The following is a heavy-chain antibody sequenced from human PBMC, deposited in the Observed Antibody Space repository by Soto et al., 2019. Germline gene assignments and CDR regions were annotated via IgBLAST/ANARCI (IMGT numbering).Heavy chain of an antibody. CDR1: GFTLSSYW. V-gene: IGHV3-7*04. CDR3: ARDFLTGQVGYFHH. D-gene: IGHD1-26*01. J-gene: IGHJ1*01. CDR2: IKQDGSEE. Sequence: EVQLVESGGGLVQPGGSLRLSCAASGFTLSSYWMAWVRQAPGKGLEWVASIKQDGSEEYYVDSVKGRFTISRDNAKNSLNLQMNSLRVGDTAVYYCARDFLTGQVGYFHHWGQGTLVTVSS.